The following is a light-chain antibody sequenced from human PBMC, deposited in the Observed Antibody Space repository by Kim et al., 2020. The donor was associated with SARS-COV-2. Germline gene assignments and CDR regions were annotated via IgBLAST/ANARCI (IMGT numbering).Light chain of an antibody. CDR2: RNN. CDR1: SSNIGSNY. CDR3: AAWDESLSGPV. Sequence: ELTQPPSASGTPGQRVTISCSGSSSNIGSNYVYWYQQLPGTAPKLLIYRNNQRPSGVPDRFSDSKSGTSASLAISGLRSEDEADYYCAAWDESLSGPVFGGGTQLTVL. V-gene: IGLV1-47*01. J-gene: IGLJ3*02.